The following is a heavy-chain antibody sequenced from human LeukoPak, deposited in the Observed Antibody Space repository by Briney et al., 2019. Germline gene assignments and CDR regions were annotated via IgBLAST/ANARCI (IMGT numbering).Heavy chain of an antibody. Sequence: GGSLRLSCAASGFTFSSYGMHWVRQAPGKGLEWVAVISYDGSNKYYADSVKGRFTISRDNSKNTLYLQMGSLRAEDMAVYYCARDGGYSGYGDYWGQGTLVTVSS. CDR3: ARDGGYSGYGDY. CDR1: GFTFSSYG. J-gene: IGHJ4*02. V-gene: IGHV3-30*03. CDR2: ISYDGSNK. D-gene: IGHD5-12*01.